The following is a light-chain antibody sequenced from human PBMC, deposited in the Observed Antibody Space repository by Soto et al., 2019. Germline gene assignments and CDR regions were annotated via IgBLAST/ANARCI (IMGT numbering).Light chain of an antibody. CDR3: QQYNNWPRT. J-gene: IGKJ1*01. V-gene: IGKV3D-15*01. Sequence: EIVMTQSPATLSVSPGERATLSCRASQSVSSNFAWYQQRPAQAPRLLIYDVSTRATGVPTRFSGSGSGTEFTLTISSLQSEDFAVYYCQQYNNWPRTFGQGTKVDIK. CDR1: QSVSSN. CDR2: DVS.